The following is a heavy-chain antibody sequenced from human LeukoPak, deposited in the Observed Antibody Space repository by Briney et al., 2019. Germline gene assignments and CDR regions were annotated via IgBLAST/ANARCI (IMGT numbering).Heavy chain of an antibody. CDR3: ATGFINESGRVDPTEY. V-gene: IGHV1-24*01. J-gene: IGHJ4*02. CDR1: GYSLTELS. CDR2: LDPVDGKT. D-gene: IGHD5-12*01. Sequence: ASVKVSCKVYGYSLTELSMNWVRQVPGKGLEWMGGLDPVDGKTIYAQRLQGRVTMTEDTSADTAYMDLSSLTSEDTAVYYCATGFINESGRVDPTEYWGQGTLVTVSS.